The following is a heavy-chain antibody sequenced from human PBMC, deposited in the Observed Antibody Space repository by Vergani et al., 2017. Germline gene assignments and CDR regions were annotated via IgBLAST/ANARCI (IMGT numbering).Heavy chain of an antibody. CDR1: GFNFSVFG. D-gene: IGHD1-7*01. Sequence: QVQLVESGGGVVQPGRSLRLSCVASGFNFSVFGMHWVRQTPGKGLEWVAVISSDGSNKYYGDSVKGRFTISRDNSKNTVYLQMSSLRAEDTAVYYCAKNGAMTGTTGIAFDIWGQGTMVTVSS. V-gene: IGHV3-30*18. J-gene: IGHJ3*02. CDR3: AKNGAMTGTTGIAFDI. CDR2: ISSDGSNK.